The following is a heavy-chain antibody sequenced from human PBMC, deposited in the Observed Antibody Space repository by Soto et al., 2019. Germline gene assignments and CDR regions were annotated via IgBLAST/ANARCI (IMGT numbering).Heavy chain of an antibody. CDR3: ARGVVLASTLYNWFDP. CDR1: GYTFTSYG. V-gene: IGHV1-18*04. J-gene: IGHJ5*02. CDR2: ISAYNGNT. Sequence: ASVKVSFKASGYTFTSYGISWVRQAPGQGLEWMGWISAYNGNTSYAQKLQGRVTMTTDTSTSTAYMELRSLRSDDTAVYYCARGVVLASTLYNWFDPSGQGTLVTVSS. D-gene: IGHD2-2*01.